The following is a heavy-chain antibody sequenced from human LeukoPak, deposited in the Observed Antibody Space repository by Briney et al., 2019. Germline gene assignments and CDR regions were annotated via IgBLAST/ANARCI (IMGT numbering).Heavy chain of an antibody. V-gene: IGHV3-23*01. D-gene: IGHD6-19*01. Sequence: GGSLRLSCAASGFTFSSYAMSWVRQAPGKGLEWVSAISGSGGSTYYADSVKGRFTISRDNAKNSLYLQMNSLRAEDTAVYYCARVGYSSGWYIDWFDPWGQGTLVTVSS. CDR2: ISGSGGST. J-gene: IGHJ5*02. CDR3: ARVGYSSGWYIDWFDP. CDR1: GFTFSSYA.